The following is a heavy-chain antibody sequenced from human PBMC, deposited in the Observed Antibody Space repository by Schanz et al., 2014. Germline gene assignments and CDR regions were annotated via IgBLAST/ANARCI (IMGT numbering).Heavy chain of an antibody. V-gene: IGHV3-33*05. CDR1: GFTFSAYG. D-gene: IGHD1-26*01. CDR3: ARGARQYSGSYSPSDY. CDR2: ISYHGSER. J-gene: IGHJ4*02. Sequence: QVQLVESGGGVVQPGRSLRLSCAASGFTFSAYGMHWVRQAPGKGLEWVAVISYHGSERYYADSVKGRFTISRDNAKNSLFLLMSSLRAEDSAVYYCARGARQYSGSYSPSDYWGQGTLVTVSS.